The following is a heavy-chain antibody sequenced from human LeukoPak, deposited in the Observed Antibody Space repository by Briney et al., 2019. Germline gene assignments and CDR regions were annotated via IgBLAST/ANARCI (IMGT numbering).Heavy chain of an antibody. CDR1: GGSISRYY. V-gene: IGHV4-59*01. D-gene: IGHD6-6*01. J-gene: IGHJ4*02. CDR2: IYYSGST. CDR3: ARAYSSSSAYFDY. Sequence: SETLSLTCTVSGGSISRYYWSWIRQPPGKGLEWIGYIYYSGSTNYNSSLKTRVTISVDTYKIPFSLNLSSVTAADTAVYYCARAYSSSSAYFDYWGQGTLVTVSS.